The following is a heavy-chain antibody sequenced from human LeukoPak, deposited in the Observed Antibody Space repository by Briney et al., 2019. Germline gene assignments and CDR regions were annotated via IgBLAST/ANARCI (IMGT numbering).Heavy chain of an antibody. J-gene: IGHJ4*02. CDR2: IIPIFGTA. Sequence: ASVKVSCKASGGTFSSYAISWVRQAPGQGLEWMGGIIPIFGTANYAQKFQGRVTITADKSTSTAYMELSSLRSEDTAVYYCARALDTAMATTDYWGQGTLVTASS. CDR1: GGTFSSYA. V-gene: IGHV1-69*06. CDR3: ARALDTAMATTDY. D-gene: IGHD5-18*01.